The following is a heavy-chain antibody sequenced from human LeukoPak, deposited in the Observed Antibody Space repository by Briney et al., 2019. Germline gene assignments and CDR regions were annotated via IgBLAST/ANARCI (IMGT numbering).Heavy chain of an antibody. J-gene: IGHJ6*03. CDR3: ASSLGYCSSTSCYGYYYYYMDV. D-gene: IGHD2-2*01. V-gene: IGHV1-69*13. CDR2: IIPIFGTA. Sequence: SVKVSCKASGYTFTSYGISWVRQAPGQGLEWMGGIIPIFGTANYAQKFQGRVTITVDESTSTAYMELSSLRSEDTAVYYCASSLGYCSSTSCYGYYYYYMDVWGKGTTVTVSS. CDR1: GYTFTSYG.